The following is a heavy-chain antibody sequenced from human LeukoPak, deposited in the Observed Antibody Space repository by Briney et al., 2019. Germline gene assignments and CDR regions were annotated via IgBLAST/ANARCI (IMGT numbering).Heavy chain of an antibody. CDR3: VLLPGY. V-gene: IGHV4-38-2*02. J-gene: IGHJ4*02. CDR2: FYPSGSS. Sequence: PSETLSLTCTVSDYSISGTYYWGWIRQPPGKGLEWIGSFYPSGSSYYNPSLKSRVTISVDTSKHQFSPKLSSVTAADTAVYYCVLLPGYWGQGTLVTVSS. D-gene: IGHD2/OR15-2a*01. CDR1: DYSISGTYY.